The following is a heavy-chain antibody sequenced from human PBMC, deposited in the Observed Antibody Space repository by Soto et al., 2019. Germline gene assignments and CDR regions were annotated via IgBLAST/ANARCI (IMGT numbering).Heavy chain of an antibody. Sequence: QVQLQQWGAGLLKPSETLSLTCAVHSGSFSSYYSTWTRQPPGKGLEWIGEIHPTGDTDYNPSLTHPVTISLYTSTTQFSLRLTSVTAAHTSVYFCSRGRDPPKGGRTLDQGTPVTVSS. CDR3: SRGRDPPKGGRT. J-gene: IGHJ5*02. CDR1: SGSFSSYY. V-gene: IGHV4-34*02. CDR2: IHPTGDT. D-gene: IGHD3-16*01.